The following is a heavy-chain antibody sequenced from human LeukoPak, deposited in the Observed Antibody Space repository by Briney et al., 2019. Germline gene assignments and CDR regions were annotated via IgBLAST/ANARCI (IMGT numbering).Heavy chain of an antibody. CDR3: AKELLHYYDSSGYYSY. Sequence: GGSLRLSCAASGFTFSSYAMSWVRQAPGKGLEWVSLISGDGGSTYYADSVKGRFTISRDNSKNSLYLQMNSLRTEDTALYYCAKELLHYYDSSGYYSYWGQGTLVTVSS. CDR2: ISGDGGST. J-gene: IGHJ4*02. CDR1: GFTFSSYA. D-gene: IGHD3-22*01. V-gene: IGHV3-43*02.